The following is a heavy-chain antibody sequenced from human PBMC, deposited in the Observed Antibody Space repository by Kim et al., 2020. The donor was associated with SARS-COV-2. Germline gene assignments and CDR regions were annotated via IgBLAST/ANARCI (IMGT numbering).Heavy chain of an antibody. V-gene: IGHV4-31*03. CDR1: GGSISSGGYY. Sequence: SETLSLTCTVAGGSISSGGYYWSWIRQHPGKGLEWIGYIYYSGSTYYNPSLKSRVTISVDTSKNQFTLKLSSVTAGDTAVYYCARAGAGRITIFGVVIESFDYWGQGTLVTVSS. CDR3: ARAGAGRITIFGVVIESFDY. D-gene: IGHD3-3*01. CDR2: IYYSGST. J-gene: IGHJ4*02.